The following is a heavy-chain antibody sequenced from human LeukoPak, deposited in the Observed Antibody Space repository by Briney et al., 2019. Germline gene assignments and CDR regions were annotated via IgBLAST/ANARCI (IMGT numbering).Heavy chain of an antibody. Sequence: VASVKVSCKASGGTFSSYAISWVRQAPGQGLEWMGGIIPIFGTANYAQKFQGRVTITAGESTSTAYMELSSLRSEDTAVYYCARGEVDALDYWGQGTLVTVSS. V-gene: IGHV1-69*13. CDR2: IIPIFGTA. CDR1: GGTFSSYA. D-gene: IGHD2-15*01. CDR3: ARGEVDALDY. J-gene: IGHJ4*02.